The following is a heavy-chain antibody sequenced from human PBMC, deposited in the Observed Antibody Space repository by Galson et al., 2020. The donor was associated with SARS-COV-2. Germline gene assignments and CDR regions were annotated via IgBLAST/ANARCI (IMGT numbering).Heavy chain of an antibody. D-gene: IGHD2-15*01. Sequence: SETLSLTCAVYGGSFRNYYWTWIRQSPEKGLEWLGEINHRGSTNYNPSLKSRVAMSVDASKNQFSLSLSSVTAADTAVYYCARGAEERRIIVVGPDYCSYMDCGGSGTTVTVSS. CDR3: ARGAEERRIIVVGPDYCSYMDC. V-gene: IGHV4-34*01. CDR2: INHRGST. CDR1: GGSFRNYY. J-gene: IGHJ6*03.